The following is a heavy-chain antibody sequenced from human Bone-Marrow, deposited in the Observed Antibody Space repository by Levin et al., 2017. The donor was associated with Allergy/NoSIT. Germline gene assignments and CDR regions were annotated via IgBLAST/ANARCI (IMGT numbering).Heavy chain of an antibody. J-gene: IGHJ4*02. CDR1: GYIFPSYG. CDR3: ARDVFERMFFGVVTHFDY. D-gene: IGHD3-3*01. V-gene: IGHV1-18*01. Sequence: ASVKVSCKASGYIFPSYGISWVRQAPGQGLEWMGWISGYSGHTNYAQKFQDRVNMTTDTSTSTAYMELRSLRSDDTAVYYCARDVFERMFFGVVTHFDYWGQGSLVTVSS. CDR2: ISGYSGHT.